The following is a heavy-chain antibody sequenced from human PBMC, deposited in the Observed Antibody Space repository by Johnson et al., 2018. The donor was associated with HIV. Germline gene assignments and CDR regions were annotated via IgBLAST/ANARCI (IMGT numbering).Heavy chain of an antibody. CDR2: ISYDGNNK. V-gene: IGHV3-30*18. CDR3: AKELRIAARTVDAFDI. Sequence: QVKLVESGGGVVQPGRSLRLSCAASGFTFTNYGMHWVRQAPGKGLEWVAIISYDGNNKYYADSVKGRFTLSRDNSKNTLYLQMNRLRAEDTAIYYCAKELRIAARTVDAFDIWGQGTMVTVSS. CDR1: GFTFTNYG. J-gene: IGHJ3*02. D-gene: IGHD6-6*01.